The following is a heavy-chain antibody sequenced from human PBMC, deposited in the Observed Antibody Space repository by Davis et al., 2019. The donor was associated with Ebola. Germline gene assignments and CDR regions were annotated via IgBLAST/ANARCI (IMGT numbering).Heavy chain of an antibody. CDR3: TRGRGE. V-gene: IGHV3-73*01. D-gene: IGHD1-26*01. CDR1: GFTFSNAW. Sequence: GESLKISCVASGFTFSNAWMAWVRQAPGKGLEWVGRVRTKVKTYATAYAASVEGRFTISRYDSKSTAYLQMNSLRIEDTAVYYCTRGRGEWGQGTPVIVSS. CDR2: VRTKVKTYAT. J-gene: IGHJ4*02.